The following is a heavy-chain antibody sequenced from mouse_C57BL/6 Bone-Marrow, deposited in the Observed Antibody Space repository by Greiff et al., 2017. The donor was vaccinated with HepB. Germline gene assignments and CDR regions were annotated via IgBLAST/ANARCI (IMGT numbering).Heavy chain of an antibody. V-gene: IGHV1-63*01. CDR2: IYPGGGYT. D-gene: IGHD1-1*01. CDR1: GYTFTNYW. CDR3: ARSGDYGSSYGWFAY. J-gene: IGHJ3*01. Sequence: QVHVKQSGAELVRPGTSVKMSCKASGYTFTNYWIGWAKQRPGHGLEWIGDIYPGGGYTNYNEKFKGKATLTADKSSSTAYMQFSSLTSEDSAIYYCARSGDYGSSYGWFAYWGQGTLVTVSA.